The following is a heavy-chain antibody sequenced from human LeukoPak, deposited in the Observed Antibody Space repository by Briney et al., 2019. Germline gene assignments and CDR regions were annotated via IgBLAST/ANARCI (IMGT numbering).Heavy chain of an antibody. CDR1: GGSISSYY. D-gene: IGHD6-13*01. V-gene: IGHV4-59*01. CDR3: ARGLMMAVAGRGEFHY. Sequence: PSETLSLTCIVSGGSISSYYWSWIRQPPGKGLEWIGYIYYSGSTNYNPSLKSRVTISVDTSKNQFSLKLSSVTAADTGVYYCARGLMMAVAGRGEFHYWGQGTLVTVSS. J-gene: IGHJ4*02. CDR2: IYYSGST.